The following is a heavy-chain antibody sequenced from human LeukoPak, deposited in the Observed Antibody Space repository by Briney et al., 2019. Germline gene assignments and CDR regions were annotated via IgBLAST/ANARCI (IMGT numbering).Heavy chain of an antibody. J-gene: IGHJ4*02. CDR3: AKRYSSGWSPDS. V-gene: IGHV3-30*18. Sequence: GWSLRLSRAATGFTFSDYGIHRVRQAPGKGLQWVAAISYDGSNKYYADSVKGRFTISRDNSKNTLYLQMSSLRAEDTAVYYCAKRYSSGWSPDSWGQGTLVTVSS. CDR2: ISYDGSNK. D-gene: IGHD6-19*01. CDR1: GFTFSDYG.